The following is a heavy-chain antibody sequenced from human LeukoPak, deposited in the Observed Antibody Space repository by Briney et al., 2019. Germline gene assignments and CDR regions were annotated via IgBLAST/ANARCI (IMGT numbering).Heavy chain of an antibody. J-gene: IGHJ4*02. D-gene: IGHD1-26*01. Sequence: GGSLRLSCLTSGFTLSTNAMSWVRQAPGKGLEWISGISGSGASTYYADSVKGRFTISRDDSRNTLCLQMNSLRGDDTAVYYCAKDVGKWESLHFFDYWGQGTLVTVSS. CDR2: ISGSGAST. V-gene: IGHV3-23*01. CDR3: AKDVGKWESLHFFDY. CDR1: GFTLSTNA.